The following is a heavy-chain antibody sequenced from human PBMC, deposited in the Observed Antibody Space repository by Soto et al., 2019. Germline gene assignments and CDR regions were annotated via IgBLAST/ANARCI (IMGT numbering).Heavy chain of an antibody. D-gene: IGHD1-26*01. V-gene: IGHV1-3*01. CDR1: GYNVTTQT. CDR3: ARDIVTLGPRANDAFDL. CDR2: IRAGDDKT. Sequence: QVQLVQSGAEVKKPGASVKLSCRAVGYNVTTQTMNWVRQAPGQRLEWMGWIRAGDDKTKYSQKFQGIVTITSDTSASTVYMELTSLTSEDTAVYYWARDIVTLGPRANDAFDLWGQGNLVTVSS. J-gene: IGHJ3*01.